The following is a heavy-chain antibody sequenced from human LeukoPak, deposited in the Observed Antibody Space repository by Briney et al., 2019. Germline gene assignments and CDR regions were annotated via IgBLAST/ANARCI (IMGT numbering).Heavy chain of an antibody. Sequence: PGGSLRLSCAASGFNFDDYAMYWVRQAPGKGLEWVSGISWNSGSRGYADFVKGRFTISRDNAKNSLYLQMNSLRAEDTAVYYCARRRPTTVTPFDAFDIWGQGTMVTVSS. D-gene: IGHD4-17*01. CDR2: ISWNSGSR. CDR3: ARRRPTTVTPFDAFDI. J-gene: IGHJ3*02. CDR1: GFNFDDYA. V-gene: IGHV3-9*01.